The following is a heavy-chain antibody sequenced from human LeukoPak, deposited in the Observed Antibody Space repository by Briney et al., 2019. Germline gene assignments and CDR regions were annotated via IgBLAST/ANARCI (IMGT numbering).Heavy chain of an antibody. V-gene: IGHV4-34*01. CDR1: GGSFSGYH. CDR2: INHSGST. J-gene: IGHJ3*02. D-gene: IGHD1-1*01. Sequence: PSETLSLTCAVYGGSFSGYHWSWIRQPPGKGLEWIGEINHSGSTNYNPSLKSRVTISVDTSKNQFSLKLSSVTAADTAVYYCARARTRAFDIWGQGTMVTASS. CDR3: ARARTRAFDI.